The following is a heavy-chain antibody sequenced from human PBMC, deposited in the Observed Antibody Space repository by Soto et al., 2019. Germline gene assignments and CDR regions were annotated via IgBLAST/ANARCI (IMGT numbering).Heavy chain of an antibody. Sequence: SETLPLTCPVSGGSISSSSYYWGWIRQPPGKGLEWIGSIYYSGSTYYNPSLKSRVTISVDTPKNQFSLKLSSVTAADTAVYYLARIDSWWTYYYDRSAYPPHCVDGAQGTLVSVS. CDR2: IYYSGST. V-gene: IGHV4-39*01. D-gene: IGHD3-22*01. CDR1: GGSISSSSYY. J-gene: IGHJ4*02. CDR3: ARIDSWWTYYYDRSAYPPHCVD.